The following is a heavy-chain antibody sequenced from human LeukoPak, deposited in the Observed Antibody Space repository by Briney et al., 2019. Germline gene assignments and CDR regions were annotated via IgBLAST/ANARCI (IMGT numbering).Heavy chain of an antibody. CDR2: IYYSGST. J-gene: IGHJ3*02. D-gene: IGHD5-24*01. V-gene: IGHV4-30-4*01. Sequence: PSQTLSLTCTVSGSSISSGDYYWSWIRQPPGKGLEWIGYIYYSGSTYYNPSLKSRVTISVDTSKNQFSLKLSSVTAAETAVYYCARVSRWLQLLDAFDIWGQGTMVTVSS. CDR3: ARVSRWLQLLDAFDI. CDR1: GSSISSGDYY.